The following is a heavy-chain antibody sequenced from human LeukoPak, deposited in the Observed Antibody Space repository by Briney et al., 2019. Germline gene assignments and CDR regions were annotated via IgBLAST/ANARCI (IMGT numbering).Heavy chain of an antibody. CDR2: IHYSGST. V-gene: IGHV4-59*01. Sequence: PSETLSLTCTVSGGSISSYYWSWIRQPPGKGLEWVGQIHYSGSTNYNPSLKSRVTISVDTSKNQFSLKLSSVTAADTAVYYCARVRSYSGYDTHFDYWGQGTLVTVSS. J-gene: IGHJ4*02. CDR1: GGSISSYY. D-gene: IGHD5-12*01. CDR3: ARVRSYSGYDTHFDY.